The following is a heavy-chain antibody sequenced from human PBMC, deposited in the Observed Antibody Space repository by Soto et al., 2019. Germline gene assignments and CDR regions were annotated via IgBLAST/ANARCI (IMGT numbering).Heavy chain of an antibody. CDR3: ARGGHIALVTTSFDH. V-gene: IGHV1-46*02. D-gene: IGHD2-21*02. Sequence: VASVKVSCKPSGYTFNTYYLHWVRQAPGQALEWMGVIHPSGGGTTYAQKFLGRVTVTRDTSTSTVFMELSSLRSDDTAVYYCARGGHIALVTTSFDHWGQGILVTVSS. CDR2: IHPSGGGT. CDR1: GYTFNTYY. J-gene: IGHJ4*02.